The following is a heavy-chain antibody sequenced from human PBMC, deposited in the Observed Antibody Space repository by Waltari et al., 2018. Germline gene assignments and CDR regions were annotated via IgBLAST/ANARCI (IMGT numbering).Heavy chain of an antibody. CDR2: TIPIFGTA. CDR1: GGTFSSYA. D-gene: IGHD2-15*01. Sequence: QVQLVQSGAEVKKPGSSVKVSCKASGGTFSSYAISWVRQAPGQGLEWMGGTIPIFGTANHAQKSQGRVTITADESTSTAYMELSSLRSEDTAVYYGARDGGGPGYYYYGMDVWGQGTTVTVSS. CDR3: ARDGGGPGYYYYGMDV. V-gene: IGHV1-69*01. J-gene: IGHJ6*02.